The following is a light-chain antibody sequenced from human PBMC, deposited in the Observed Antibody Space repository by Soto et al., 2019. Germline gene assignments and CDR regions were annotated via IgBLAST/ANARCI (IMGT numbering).Light chain of an antibody. CDR1: QDISNY. Sequence: DIQMTQSPSSLSASVGDRVTIXXQASQDISNYLNWYQQKPGKAPKIXIYDASNLETGVPSRFSGSGAVTDFTFTISSLQPEDIATYYCQQYDNLPLTFGGGTKVEIK. CDR3: QQYDNLPLT. J-gene: IGKJ4*02. V-gene: IGKV1-33*01. CDR2: DAS.